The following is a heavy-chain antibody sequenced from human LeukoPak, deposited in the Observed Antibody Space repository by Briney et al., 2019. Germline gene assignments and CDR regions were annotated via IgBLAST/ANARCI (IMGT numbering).Heavy chain of an antibody. CDR3: AKDSYSNYYNGLDV. D-gene: IGHD6-13*01. CDR1: GFSFRSHA. Sequence: GGSLILSCAASGFSFRSHAMFWVRQAPGKGLEWVSVIRGGGGSTDYADSVKGRFTISRDNSKNTLYLQMNSLRAEDTAVYYCAKDSYSNYYNGLDVWGQGTTVTVSS. J-gene: IGHJ6*02. CDR2: IRGGGGST. V-gene: IGHV3-23*01.